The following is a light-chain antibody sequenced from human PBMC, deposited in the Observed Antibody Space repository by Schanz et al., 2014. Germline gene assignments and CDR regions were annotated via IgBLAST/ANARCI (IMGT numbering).Light chain of an antibody. V-gene: IGLV2-8*01. Sequence: QSVLTQPPSASGSPGQSVTISCTGTSSDVGGYNSVSWYQQHPGKAPKLMIYEVSKRPSGVPDRFSGSKSGNTASLTVSGLQGEDEADYYCSSYAGSNNLVFGGGTKVTVL. J-gene: IGLJ2*01. CDR1: SSDVGGYNS. CDR2: EVS. CDR3: SSYAGSNNLV.